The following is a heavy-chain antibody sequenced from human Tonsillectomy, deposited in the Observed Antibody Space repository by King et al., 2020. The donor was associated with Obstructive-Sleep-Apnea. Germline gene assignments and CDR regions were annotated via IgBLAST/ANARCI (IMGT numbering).Heavy chain of an antibody. CDR1: GGSFSDYY. V-gene: IGHV4-34*01. Sequence: VQLQQWGAGLLKPSETLSLTCAVYGGSFSDYYWTWIRQPPGKGLEWIGEINHSGSTNYNPSLKSRVTISVDTSKNQFSLKLTSVTAADTAVYYCARLDTAFLYFDSWDQGTLVTVSS. CDR3: ARLDTAFLYFDS. J-gene: IGHJ4*02. D-gene: IGHD5-18*01. CDR2: INHSGST.